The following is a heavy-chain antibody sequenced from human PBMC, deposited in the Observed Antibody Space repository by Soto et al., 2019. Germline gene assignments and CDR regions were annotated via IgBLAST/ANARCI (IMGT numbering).Heavy chain of an antibody. CDR1: GYTFTGYY. Sequence: GASVKVSCKASGYTFTGYYMHWVRQAPGQGLEWMGWINPKSGGTNYAQKFQGRVTMTRDPSISTAYMELSRLRSDDTAVYYCARDIDLDIVVEIPTTAPAYWGQGTPVTVSS. CDR3: ARDIDLDIVVEIPTTAPAY. V-gene: IGHV1-2*02. CDR2: INPKSGGT. J-gene: IGHJ4*02. D-gene: IGHD2-15*01.